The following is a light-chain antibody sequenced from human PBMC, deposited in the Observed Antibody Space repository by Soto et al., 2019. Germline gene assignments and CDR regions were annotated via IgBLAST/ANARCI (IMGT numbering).Light chain of an antibody. CDR3: QSFDINNVV. Sequence: FMLTQPHCVSESPGKTVTISCTRSSGSIASNYVQWYQQRPGSAPTPVIYEDSQRPSGVPDRFSGSIDSSSNSASLTISRLQTEDEADYYCQSFDINNVVFGGGTKVTVL. CDR1: SGSIASNY. J-gene: IGLJ2*01. CDR2: EDS. V-gene: IGLV6-57*04.